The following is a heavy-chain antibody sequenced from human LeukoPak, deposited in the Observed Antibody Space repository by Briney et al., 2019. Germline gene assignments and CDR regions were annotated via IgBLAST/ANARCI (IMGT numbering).Heavy chain of an antibody. CDR2: IKQDGSEK. CDR1: GFTFSSYW. V-gene: IGHV3-7*01. CDR3: ARDSQTAAGIKWLAQPADY. Sequence: GGSLRLSCAASGFTFSSYWMSWVRQAPGKGLEWVANIKQDGSEKYYVDSVKGRFTISRDNAKNSLYLQMNSLRAEDTAVYYCARDSQTAAGIKWLAQPADYWGQGTLVTVSS. J-gene: IGHJ4*02. D-gene: IGHD6-13*01.